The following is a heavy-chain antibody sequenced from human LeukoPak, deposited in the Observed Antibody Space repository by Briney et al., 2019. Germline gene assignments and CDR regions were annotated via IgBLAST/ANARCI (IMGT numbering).Heavy chain of an antibody. Sequence: GGSLRLSCAASGFTFSNYGMHWVRQAPGKGLEWVALISYDGSNKYYADSVKGRVTISRDNSKNTLYLQVNSLRVEDTAVYYCAKDRLGAMMYFDFWGQGTLVIVSS. CDR1: GFTFSNYG. CDR3: AKDRLGAMMYFDF. J-gene: IGHJ4*02. V-gene: IGHV3-30*18. D-gene: IGHD1-26*01. CDR2: ISYDGSNK.